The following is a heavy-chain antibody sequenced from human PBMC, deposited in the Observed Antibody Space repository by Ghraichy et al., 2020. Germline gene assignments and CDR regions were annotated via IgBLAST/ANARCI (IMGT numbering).Heavy chain of an antibody. J-gene: IGHJ3*01. CDR1: GFTVGGDY. V-gene: IGHV3-53*01. Sequence: GGSLRLSCEAVGFTVGGDYFSWVRQAPGKGLEWVSSLYYNDEASYADFVKGRFTVSRDFSANTVFLELGNLGAEDTAVYFCARDFGSYSDYRAFDVWGPGTMVTVSA. D-gene: IGHD4-11*01. CDR3: ARDFGSYSDYRAFDV. CDR2: LYYNDEA.